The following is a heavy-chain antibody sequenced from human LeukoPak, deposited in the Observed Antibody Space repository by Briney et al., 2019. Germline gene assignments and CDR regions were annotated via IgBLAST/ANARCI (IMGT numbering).Heavy chain of an antibody. CDR1: GFTFSNSW. J-gene: IGHJ4*02. V-gene: IGHV3-74*01. CDR2: IYSDWSST. D-gene: IGHD3-16*01. Sequence: GGSLRLSCAASGFTFSNSWMYWVHQAPGKGLEWVSRIYSDWSSTSYAASVKGRFTISRDNAQNTLYLQMNSLRADDTAVYYCSSELRLGQWGQGILLSVFS. CDR3: SSELRLGQ.